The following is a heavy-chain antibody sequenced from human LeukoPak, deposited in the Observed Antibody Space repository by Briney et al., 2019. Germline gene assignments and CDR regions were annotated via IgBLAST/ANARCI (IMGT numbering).Heavy chain of an antibody. V-gene: IGHV3-15*01. CDR2: IKTETDGGPT. D-gene: IGHD3-3*01. Sequence: GGSLRLSCAASGFTFSNGWMSWVRRAPRKGLEWVAQIKTETDGGPTDYAAPVKGRFTISRDDSKNMLFLQMNSLKTEDTAIYYCTWSGLKIESWGQGTLVTVSS. J-gene: IGHJ4*02. CDR3: TWSGLKIES. CDR1: GFTFSNGW.